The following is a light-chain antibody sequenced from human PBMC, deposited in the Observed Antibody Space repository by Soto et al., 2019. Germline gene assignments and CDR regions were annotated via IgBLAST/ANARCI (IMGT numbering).Light chain of an antibody. CDR3: SSYAGSNNLV. Sequence: QSALTQPPSASGCPGQSVTISCTGTSSDVGGYNYVSWYQQHPGKAPKLMIYEVSKRPSGVPDRFSGSKSGNTASLTVSGLHAEDEADYYCSSYAGSNNLVFGGRTKLTVL. V-gene: IGLV2-8*01. J-gene: IGLJ2*01. CDR1: SSDVGGYNY. CDR2: EVS.